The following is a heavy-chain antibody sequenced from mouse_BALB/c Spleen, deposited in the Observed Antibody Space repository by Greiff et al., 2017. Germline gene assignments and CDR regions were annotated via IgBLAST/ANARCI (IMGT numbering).Heavy chain of an antibody. CDR2: ISSGGSYT. Sequence: EVKLVESGGDLVKPGGSLTLSCAASGFTFSSYGMSWVRQTPDKRLEWVATISSGGSYTYYPGSVKGRFTISRDNAKNTLYLHMSSLKSEDTAMYYCARHRYFDVWGAGTTVTVSS. CDR3: ARHRYFDV. J-gene: IGHJ1*01. CDR1: GFTFSSYG. V-gene: IGHV5-6*02.